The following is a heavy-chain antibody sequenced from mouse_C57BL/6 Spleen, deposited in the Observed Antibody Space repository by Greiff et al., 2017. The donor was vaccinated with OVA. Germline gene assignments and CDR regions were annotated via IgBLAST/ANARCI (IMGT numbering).Heavy chain of an antibody. CDR2: INSSNGGT. CDR3: ARSNSNYGYFDV. V-gene: IGHV1-53*01. J-gene: IGHJ1*03. CDR1: GYTFTSYW. Sequence: QVQLQQPGTELVKPGASVKLSCKASGYTFTSYWMHWVKQRPGQGLEWIGNINSSNGGTNYNEKFKSKATLTVDKSSSTAYMQLSSLTSEDSAVYYCARSNSNYGYFDVWGTGTTVTVSS. D-gene: IGHD2-5*01.